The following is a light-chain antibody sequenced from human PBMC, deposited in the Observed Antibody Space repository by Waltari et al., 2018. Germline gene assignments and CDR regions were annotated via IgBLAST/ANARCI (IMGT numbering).Light chain of an antibody. CDR3: QSYDSSNHRV. J-gene: IGLJ3*02. CDR1: SGSIASNY. Sequence: NFMLTQPHSVSESPGKTVTISCTGSSGSIASNYVQWYQQRPGSAPTPVIYEDNQRPSGVPDRFSGSIDSSSNSASLTISGLKTEDEADYYCQSYDSSNHRVFGGGTKLTVL. V-gene: IGLV6-57*02. CDR2: EDN.